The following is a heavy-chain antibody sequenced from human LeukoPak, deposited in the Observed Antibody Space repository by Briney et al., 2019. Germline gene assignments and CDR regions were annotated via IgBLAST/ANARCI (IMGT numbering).Heavy chain of an antibody. CDR2: ISSSGSTI. V-gene: IGHV3-11*01. CDR1: GFTFSDYY. Sequence: PGGSLRLSCAASGFTFSDYYMSWLRQAPGKGLEWVSYISSSGSTIYYADSVKGRFTISGDNAKNSLYLQMNSLRAEDTAVYYCARDRYYGSGSYPGDYWGQGTLVTVSS. D-gene: IGHD3-10*01. CDR3: ARDRYYGSGSYPGDY. J-gene: IGHJ4*02.